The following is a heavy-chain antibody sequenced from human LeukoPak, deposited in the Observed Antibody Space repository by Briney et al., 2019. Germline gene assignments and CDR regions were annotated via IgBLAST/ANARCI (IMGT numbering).Heavy chain of an antibody. CDR2: IYYSGST. CDR1: RGSLSSYY. V-gene: IGHV4-59*08. J-gene: IGHJ5*02. D-gene: IGHD2-2*01. Sequence: SETLSLTCTVSRGSLSSYYWNWIRQPPGKGLEWIGYIYYSGSTNYNPSLRSRVTISLDTSKNQFSLKLSSVTAADTAVYYCARQSQGYCSSTNCHSWFDPWGQGTLVSVSS. CDR3: ARQSQGYCSSTNCHSWFDP.